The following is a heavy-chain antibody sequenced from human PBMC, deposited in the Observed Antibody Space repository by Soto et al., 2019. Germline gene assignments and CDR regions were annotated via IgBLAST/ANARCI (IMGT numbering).Heavy chain of an antibody. CDR2: ISGSGDST. CDR3: ASRSSGWYFDY. V-gene: IGHV3-23*01. D-gene: IGHD6-19*01. CDR1: GFTFSSYA. Sequence: EVQLLESGGGLVQPGGSLRLSCAAYGFTFSSYAMNWVRQAPGKGLEWVSVISGSGDSTYYADSVKGRFTNSRDNSKNPLYLQMNSLRAEDTAVYYCASRSSGWYFDYWGQGTLDTVSS. J-gene: IGHJ4*02.